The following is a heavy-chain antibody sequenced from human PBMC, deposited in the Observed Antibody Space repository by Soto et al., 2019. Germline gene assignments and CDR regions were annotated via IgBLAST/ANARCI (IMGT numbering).Heavy chain of an antibody. CDR3: AKDRDDYGYPEAFDM. D-gene: IGHD4-17*01. Sequence: PGGSLRLSCADSGLTFSNYSMNWALKQPGKGLEWVSVISGSGGSRKYADSVKGRFSISRDNSKSTLYLQMNSLRAEDTALYYCAKDRDDYGYPEAFDMWGQGTMVTVSS. V-gene: IGHV3-23*01. CDR1: GLTFSNYS. J-gene: IGHJ3*02. CDR2: ISGSGGSR.